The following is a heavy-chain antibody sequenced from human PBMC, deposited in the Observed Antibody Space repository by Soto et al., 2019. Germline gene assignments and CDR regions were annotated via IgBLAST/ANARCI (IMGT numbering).Heavy chain of an antibody. CDR2: INWEDDK. Sequence: SGPTLVNPTQTLTLTCSFSGFSLTTLGMSVSWVRRPSGKALEWLALINWEDDKYYRPSLETRLTISKDTSTNRVLLTMTKLDPADTATYYCVRGEVPSTMVMFFDYWGQGALVTVS. CDR1: GFSLTTLGMS. V-gene: IGHV2-70*20. J-gene: IGHJ4*02. D-gene: IGHD3-10*01. CDR3: VRGEVPSTMVMFFDY.